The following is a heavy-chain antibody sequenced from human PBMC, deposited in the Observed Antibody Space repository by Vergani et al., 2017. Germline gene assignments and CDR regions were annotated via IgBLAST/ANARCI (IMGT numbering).Heavy chain of an antibody. J-gene: IGHJ4*02. Sequence: QVQLQQSGPGLVKPSQTLSLTCAISGDSVSSSSVTWNWIRKSPSRGLEWLGRTYYRSKWYNEYAVSVRSRIIINPDTSKNQVSLQLDSVTPEDTAVYYCAKGDGYNFWTFDYWGQGTLVTVSS. CDR1: GDSVSSSSVT. CDR2: TYYRSKWYN. D-gene: IGHD5-24*01. V-gene: IGHV6-1*01. CDR3: AKGDGYNFWTFDY.